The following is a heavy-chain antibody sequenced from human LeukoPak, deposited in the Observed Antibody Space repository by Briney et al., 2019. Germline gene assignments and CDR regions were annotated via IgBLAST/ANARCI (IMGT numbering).Heavy chain of an antibody. V-gene: IGHV4-59*08. CDR2: IYYSGST. J-gene: IGHJ4*02. D-gene: IGHD2-2*01. CDR1: GGSISSYY. Sequence: PSETLSLTCTVSGGSISSYYWSWIRQPPGKGLEWIGYIYYSGSTNYNPSLKSRVTISVDTSKNQFSLKLSSVTAADTAVYYCARSAGYCSSTSSFRYFDYWGQGTLVTVSS. CDR3: ARSAGYCSSTSSFRYFDY.